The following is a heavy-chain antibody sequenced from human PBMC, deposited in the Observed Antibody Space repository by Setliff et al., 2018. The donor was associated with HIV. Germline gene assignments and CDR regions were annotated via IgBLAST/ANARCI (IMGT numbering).Heavy chain of an antibody. D-gene: IGHD4-17*01. Sequence: ASVKVSCKASGYTFTGYYMHWVRQAPGQGLEWMGWINPNSGGTNYAQKFQGRVTMTRDTSISTAYMELSGLRSDDTAIYYCARGLTTVTAVDYWGQGALVTVSS. J-gene: IGHJ4*02. CDR3: ARGLTTVTAVDY. CDR1: GYTFTGYY. CDR2: INPNSGGT. V-gene: IGHV1-2*02.